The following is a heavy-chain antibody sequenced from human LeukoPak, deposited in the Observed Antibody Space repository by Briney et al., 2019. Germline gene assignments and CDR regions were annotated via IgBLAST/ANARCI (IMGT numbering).Heavy chain of an antibody. CDR1: GFTFSSYS. Sequence: GGSLRLSCAASGFTFSSYSMNWVRQAPGKGLQWVSSISSSGSYMYSADSVKGRFTISRDNAKNSLYLQMNSLRAEDTAVYYCARDRYDFWSGYLTPFDYWGQGTLVTVSS. J-gene: IGHJ4*02. V-gene: IGHV3-21*01. CDR3: ARDRYDFWSGYLTPFDY. CDR2: ISSSGSYM. D-gene: IGHD3-3*01.